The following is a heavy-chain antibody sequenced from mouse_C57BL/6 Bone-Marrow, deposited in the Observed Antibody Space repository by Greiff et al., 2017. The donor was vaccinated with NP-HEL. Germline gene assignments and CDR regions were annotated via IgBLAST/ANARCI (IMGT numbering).Heavy chain of an antibody. CDR3: ARREYGSSYSFDY. D-gene: IGHD1-1*01. CDR2: IYWDDDK. CDR1: GFSLSTSGMG. J-gene: IGHJ2*01. Sequence: QVQLKVSGPGILQSSQTLSLTCSFSGFSLSTSGMGVSWIRQPSGKGLEWLAHIYWDDDKRYNPSLNTPLLISKDTSRNQEFLKTTSVDTADTATYYCARREYGSSYSFDYWGQGTPLTVSS. V-gene: IGHV8-12*01.